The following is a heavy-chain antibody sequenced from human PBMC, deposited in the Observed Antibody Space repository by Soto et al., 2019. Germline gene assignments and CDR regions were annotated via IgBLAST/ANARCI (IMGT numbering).Heavy chain of an antibody. Sequence: QVQLQESGPGLVKPSQTLSLICTVSGGSINSGGYYWNWIRQHPGKGLEWIGYIFSSGSTYYNPFLRSRVTISADTTENLFALNLSFVTAAGTAVYFCARGHRQSGYSSSWVFDYWGQGTLVNVSS. CDR2: IFSSGST. D-gene: IGHD6-13*01. J-gene: IGHJ4*02. CDR3: ARGHRQSGYSSSWVFDY. CDR1: GGSINSGGYY. V-gene: IGHV4-31*03.